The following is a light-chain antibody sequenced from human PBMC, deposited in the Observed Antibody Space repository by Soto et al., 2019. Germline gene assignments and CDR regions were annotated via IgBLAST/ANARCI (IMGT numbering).Light chain of an antibody. V-gene: IGKV4-1*01. J-gene: IGKJ4*01. CDR1: MNIYFRSNNRNY. CDR2: WAS. Sequence: DIVMTQSPDSLRVSLGERATITCTSSMNIYFRSNNRNYLAWYQQKSGQPPKLLIYWASTREPGVPDRFSGSGAGTYFTLTIDNVQPDDVAVYYCQQYDTTPLTFGGGTRVDIK. CDR3: QQYDTTPLT.